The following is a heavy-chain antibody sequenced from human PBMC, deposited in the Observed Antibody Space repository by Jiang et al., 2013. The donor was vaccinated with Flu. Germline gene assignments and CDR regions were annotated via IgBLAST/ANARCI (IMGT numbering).Heavy chain of an antibody. V-gene: IGHV4-39*01. CDR3: ARQIAAAGTAAVFDY. CDR1: GGSISSSSYY. CDR2: IYYSGST. Sequence: GPGLVKPSETLSLTCTVSGGSISSSSYYWGWIRQPPGKGLEWIGSIYYSGSTYYNPSLKSRVTISVDTSKNQFSLKLSSVTAADTAVYYCARQIAAAGTAAVFDYWGQGTLVTVS. D-gene: IGHD6-13*01. J-gene: IGHJ4*02.